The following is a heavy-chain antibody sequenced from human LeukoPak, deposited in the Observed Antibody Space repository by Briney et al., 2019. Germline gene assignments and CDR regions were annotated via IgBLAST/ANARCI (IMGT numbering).Heavy chain of an antibody. J-gene: IGHJ6*02. D-gene: IGHD2-2*01. CDR3: ARLGTFGSTSHYGMDV. Sequence: GESLKISCKGSGYSFTSYWIVWVRQMPGKGLEWMGIIYPGDSDTRYSPSFQGQVTISADKSISTAYLQWSSLKASDTAMYYCARLGTFGSTSHYGMDVWGQGTTVTVSS. CDR2: IYPGDSDT. CDR1: GYSFTSYW. V-gene: IGHV5-51*01.